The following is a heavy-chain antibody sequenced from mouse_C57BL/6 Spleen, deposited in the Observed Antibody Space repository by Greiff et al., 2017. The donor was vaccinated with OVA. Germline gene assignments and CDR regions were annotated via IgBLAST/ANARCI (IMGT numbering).Heavy chain of an antibody. D-gene: IGHD1-1*01. V-gene: IGHV5-17*01. CDR2: ISSGSSTI. CDR1: GFTFSDYG. J-gene: IGHJ1*03. CDR3: AREGDYYGSSCWYFDV. Sequence: EVMLVESGGGLVKPGGSLKLSCAASGFTFSDYGMHWVRQAPEKGLEWVAYISSGSSTIYYADTVKGRFTISRDNAKNTLFLQMTSLRSEDTAMYYCAREGDYYGSSCWYFDVWGTGTTVTVSS.